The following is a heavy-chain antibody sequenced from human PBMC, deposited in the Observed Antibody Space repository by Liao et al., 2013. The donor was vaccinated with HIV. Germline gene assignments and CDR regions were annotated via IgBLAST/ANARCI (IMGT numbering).Heavy chain of an antibody. V-gene: IGHV4-4*07. J-gene: IGHJ4*02. D-gene: IGHD3-22*01. CDR3: AREDTYYYDSSGSLFNY. CDR1: GDSISSYY. CDR2: IHTTGST. Sequence: QVQLQESGPGLVKPSQTLSLTCTVSGDSISSYYWSWIRQPAGKGLEWIGRIHTTGSTNYNPSLKSRVTMSVDSSTNQFSLKLSSVTAADTAVYYCAREDTYYYDSSGSLFNYWGQGTLVTVSS.